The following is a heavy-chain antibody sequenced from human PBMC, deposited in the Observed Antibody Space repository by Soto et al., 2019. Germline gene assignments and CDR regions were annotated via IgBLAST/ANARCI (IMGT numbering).Heavy chain of an antibody. CDR2: IYWDDDK. CDR3: AHTGGDDYGDYAVWFDP. Sequence: QITLKESGPTLVKPTQTLTLTCTFSGFSLSTSGVGVGWIRQPPGKALEWLALIYWDDDKRYSPSLKSRLTITKXXSXNXXVLTMTNMDPVDTATYYCAHTGGDDYGDYAVWFDPWGQGTLVTVSS. CDR1: GFSLSTSGVG. D-gene: IGHD4-17*01. V-gene: IGHV2-5*02. J-gene: IGHJ5*02.